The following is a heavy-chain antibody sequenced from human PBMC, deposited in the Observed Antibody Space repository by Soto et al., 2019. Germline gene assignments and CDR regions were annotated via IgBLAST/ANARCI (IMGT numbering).Heavy chain of an antibody. D-gene: IGHD3-22*01. CDR3: ASVGGIYYYDSRGNYNWFDP. CDR1: GFTSSSYA. Sequence: PGGSLRLSCAAPGFTSSSYAMHWVRQAPGKGLEWVAVISYDGSNKYYADTVKGRFTISRDNSKNTLYLQMNSLRAEDTAVYYCASVGGIYYYDSRGNYNWFDPWGQGTLVTVSS. V-gene: IGHV3-30-3*01. CDR2: ISYDGSNK. J-gene: IGHJ5*02.